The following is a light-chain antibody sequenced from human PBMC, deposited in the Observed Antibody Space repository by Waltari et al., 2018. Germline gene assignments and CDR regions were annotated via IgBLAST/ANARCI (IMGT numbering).Light chain of an antibody. Sequence: QSALTQPASVSGSPGQSITISCTGTSSDVGGYNYVSWYQQHPGQAPKLMLSDVSKRPSGVSNRFTGSKSDNTASLTISGLQAEDEADYYCSSYTSSSTWVFGGGTKLTVL. V-gene: IGLV2-14*01. CDR2: DVS. J-gene: IGLJ3*02. CDR3: SSYTSSSTWV. CDR1: SSDVGGYNY.